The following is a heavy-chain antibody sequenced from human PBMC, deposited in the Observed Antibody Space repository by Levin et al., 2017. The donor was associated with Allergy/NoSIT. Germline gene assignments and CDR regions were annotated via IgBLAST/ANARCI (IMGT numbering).Heavy chain of an antibody. CDR1: GFTFSSYW. J-gene: IGHJ6*02. D-gene: IGHD2-2*03. Sequence: GGSLRLSCAASGFTFSSYWMSWVRQAPGKGLEWVANIKQDGSEKYYVDSVKGRFTISRDNAKNSLYLQMNSLRAEDTAVYYCARVDKSKSRVGPYYYYYYGMDVWGQGTTVTVSS. V-gene: IGHV3-7*01. CDR2: IKQDGSEK. CDR3: ARVDKSKSRVGPYYYYYYGMDV.